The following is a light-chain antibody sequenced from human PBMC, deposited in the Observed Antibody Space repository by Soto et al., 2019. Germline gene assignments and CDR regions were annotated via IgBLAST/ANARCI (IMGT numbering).Light chain of an antibody. Sequence: DIQMTQSPSTLSASVGDRVTITCRASQSISSWLAWYQQKPGKAPKLLIYKASSLESGVPSRFSGSGSGTEFTLANSSLRPDDFATDYLQLYLTYWTFDQGSKVEIK. V-gene: IGKV1-5*03. CDR1: QSISSW. CDR2: KAS. CDR3: QLYLTYWT. J-gene: IGKJ1*01.